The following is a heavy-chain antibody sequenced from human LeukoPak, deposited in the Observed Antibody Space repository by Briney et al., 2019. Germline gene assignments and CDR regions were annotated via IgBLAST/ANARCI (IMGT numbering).Heavy chain of an antibody. CDR1: GYIFSNYG. D-gene: IGHD7-27*01. J-gene: IGHJ5*02. Sequence: ASVKVSCKASGYIFSNYGISWVRQAPGHGLEWMGWISGHSGGNTNYAPKFQDRATMTTDTSTSTAYMELRSLRFDDTAVYYCARDFAWGAGGAPIDDNWLDPWGQGTLVTASS. CDR3: ARDFAWGAGGAPIDDNWLDP. V-gene: IGHV1-18*01. CDR2: ISGHSGGNT.